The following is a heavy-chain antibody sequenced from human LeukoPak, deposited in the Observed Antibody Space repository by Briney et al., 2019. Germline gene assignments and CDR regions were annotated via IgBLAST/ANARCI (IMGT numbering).Heavy chain of an antibody. D-gene: IGHD3-9*01. CDR1: GYTFTSYA. V-gene: IGHV1-3*01. CDR2: INAGNGNT. J-gene: IGHJ4*02. Sequence: ASVKVSCKASGYTFTSYAMHWVRQAPGQRLEWMGWINAGNGNTKYSQNFQGRVTITRDTSASTAYMELSSLRSEDTAVYYCARERYDILTGLLVFDYWGQGTLVTVSS. CDR3: ARERYDILTGLLVFDY.